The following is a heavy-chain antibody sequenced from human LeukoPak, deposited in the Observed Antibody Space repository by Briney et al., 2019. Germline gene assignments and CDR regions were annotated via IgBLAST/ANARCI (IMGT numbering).Heavy chain of an antibody. D-gene: IGHD6-6*01. J-gene: IGHJ3*02. V-gene: IGHV3-23*01. Sequence: SGGSLRLSCAASGFTFSRYVMNWVRQVPGRRPDWVSSISATGGEIFYADSVKGRFTIPRDNSNNMVYLQMDSLRTDDTALYYCVRRDIYTTSSWGAFDIWGRGTLVTVSS. CDR3: VRRDIYTTSSWGAFDI. CDR1: GFTFSRYV. CDR2: ISATGGEI.